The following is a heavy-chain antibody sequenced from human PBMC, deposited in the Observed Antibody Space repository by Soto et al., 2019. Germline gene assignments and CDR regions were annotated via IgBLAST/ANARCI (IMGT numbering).Heavy chain of an antibody. CDR2: INAGNGNT. D-gene: IGHD2-21*02. CDR3: ARDMTSDY. Sequence: QVQLVQSGAEVKKPGASVKVSCKASGNTLTSYAMHWVCQAPGQRLEWMGWINAGNGNTKYSQKFQGRVTITRDTSASTAYMGLSSLRSEDTAVYYCARDMTSDYWGQGTLVTVSS. J-gene: IGHJ4*02. CDR1: GNTLTSYA. V-gene: IGHV1-3*01.